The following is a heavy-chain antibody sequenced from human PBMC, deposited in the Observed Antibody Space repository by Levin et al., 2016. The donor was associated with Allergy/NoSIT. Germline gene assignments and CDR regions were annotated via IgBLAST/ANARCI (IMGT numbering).Heavy chain of an antibody. CDR3: ARWVVRGVISKNWFDP. D-gene: IGHD3-10*01. Sequence: WVRQAPGQGLEWMGGIIPIFGTANYAQKFQGRVTITADESTSTAYMELSSLRSEDTAVYYCARWVVRGVISKNWFDPWGQGTLVTVSS. CDR2: IIPIFGTA. J-gene: IGHJ5*02. V-gene: IGHV1-69*01.